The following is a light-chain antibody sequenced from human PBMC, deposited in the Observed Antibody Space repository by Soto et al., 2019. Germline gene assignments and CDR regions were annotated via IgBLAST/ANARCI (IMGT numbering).Light chain of an antibody. CDR3: CSLASSSSYV. Sequence: SVLTQAASGYGFPGQSITISCTRTSSDVGTYNLVSWYQQHPGKAPKLMIYEVSKRPSGVSNRFSGSKSGNTASLTISGLQAGDEADYYCCSLASSSSYVFGTGTKVTVL. CDR2: EVS. J-gene: IGLJ1*01. V-gene: IGLV2-23*02. CDR1: SSDVGTYNL.